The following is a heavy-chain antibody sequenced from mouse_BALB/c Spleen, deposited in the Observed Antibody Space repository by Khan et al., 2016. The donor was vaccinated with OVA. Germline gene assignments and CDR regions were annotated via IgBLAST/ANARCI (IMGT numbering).Heavy chain of an antibody. CDR3: ARTYFSYGNYGDYYTMDY. J-gene: IGHJ4*01. CDR1: GFSLTSYG. CDR2: IWSGGST. V-gene: IGHV2-2*02. D-gene: IGHD2-1*01. Sequence: QIQLVQSGPGLVQPSQSLSITCTVSGFSLTSYGVPWVRQSPGKGLEWLGVIWSGGSTDYNSAFISRLTISKDNSKSQVFFKMNSLQANDTAIYYCARTYFSYGNYGDYYTMDYWGQGTSVTVSS.